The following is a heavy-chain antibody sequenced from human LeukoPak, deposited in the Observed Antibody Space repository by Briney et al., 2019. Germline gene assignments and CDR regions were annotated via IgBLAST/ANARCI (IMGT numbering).Heavy chain of an antibody. V-gene: IGHV4-59*01. CDR3: ARGRDYGDNHFDY. CDR2: IYYSGST. J-gene: IGHJ4*02. CDR1: GGSISSYY. D-gene: IGHD4-23*01. Sequence: PSETLSLTCTVSGGSISSYYWSWIRQPPGKGLEWVGYIYYSGSTNYNPSLKSRVTISVDTSKNQFSLTLSSVTAADTAVYYCARGRDYGDNHFDYWGQGTLVTVSS.